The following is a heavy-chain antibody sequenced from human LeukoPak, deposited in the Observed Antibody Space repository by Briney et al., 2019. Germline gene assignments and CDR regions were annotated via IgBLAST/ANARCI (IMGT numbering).Heavy chain of an antibody. J-gene: IGHJ4*02. CDR3: TTRTYSSDY. CDR2: IKSKTDGGTT. Sequence: GGSMRPSWAASGFTSSNPWMGWVRQVQGKGLEWVGRIKSKTDGGTTDYAAPVKGRFTISRDDSKNTLYLQMNSLKTEDTAVYYCTTRTYSSDYWGQGTLVTVSS. CDR1: GFTSSNPW. V-gene: IGHV3-15*01. D-gene: IGHD5-18*01.